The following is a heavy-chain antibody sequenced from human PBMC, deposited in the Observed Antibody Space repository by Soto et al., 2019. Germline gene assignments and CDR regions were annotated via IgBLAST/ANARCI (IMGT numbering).Heavy chain of an antibody. J-gene: IGHJ6*02. Sequence: QVQLVESGGGVVQPGRSLRLSCAASGFTFSSDGWYWVRPAPGKGLVWDAVIWYDGSNTYYGDCVKGRFTMSRDNSKNTMYLQMTSLRAEDTAVYYCARNQDVVLEGAIRWRPKPTHYYYAIAVWGQATTVTVSS. CDR3: ARNQDVVLEGAIRWRPKPTHYYYAIAV. D-gene: IGHD2-15*01. CDR1: GFTFSSDG. CDR2: IWYDGSNT. V-gene: IGHV3-33*01.